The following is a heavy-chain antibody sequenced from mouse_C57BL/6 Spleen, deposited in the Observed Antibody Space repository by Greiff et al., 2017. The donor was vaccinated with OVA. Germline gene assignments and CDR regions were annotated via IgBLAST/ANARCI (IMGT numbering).Heavy chain of an antibody. J-gene: IGHJ2*01. D-gene: IGHD3-2*02. CDR2: FLPNSGST. CDR1: GYTFTSYW. V-gene: IGHV1-64*01. Sequence: VQLQQSGAELVKPGASVKLSCKASGYTFTSYWMHWVKQRPGPGLVWIGMFLPNSGSTNYNEKFKSPVTLTVDKSSSTVYMKLSSLTSEDTAVYYCARGGSSGTRYWGQGTTLTVSS. CDR3: ARGGSSGTRY.